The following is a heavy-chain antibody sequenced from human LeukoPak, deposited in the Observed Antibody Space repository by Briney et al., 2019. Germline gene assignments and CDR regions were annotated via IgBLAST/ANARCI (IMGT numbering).Heavy chain of an antibody. Sequence: SETLSLTCTVSGGSISNTAYYWGWIRQPPGTGLEWIGTIYYTGSTYYNPSLKSRVTISVDTSKNHFSLKLNSVTAADTAVYYCARLGAMVDYWGQGTLVTVSS. V-gene: IGHV4-39*01. CDR1: GGSISNTAYY. CDR3: ARLGAMVDY. J-gene: IGHJ4*02. CDR2: IYYTGST. D-gene: IGHD1-26*01.